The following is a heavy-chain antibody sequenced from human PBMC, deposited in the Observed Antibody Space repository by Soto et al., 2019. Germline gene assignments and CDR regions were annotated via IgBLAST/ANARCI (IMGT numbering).Heavy chain of an antibody. V-gene: IGHV3-23*01. Sequence: EVQLLESGGGLVQPGGSLRLSCGGSGFTFNSYAMTWVRQAPGKGLEWVSAISGSGGTTYYANSVKGRFTISSDQSKDTLDLQMNSLRAEDTAIYYCAKDRHYGSGTYSDSYLDYWGQGTLVTVSS. D-gene: IGHD3-10*01. CDR1: GFTFNSYA. CDR2: ISGSGGTT. J-gene: IGHJ4*02. CDR3: AKDRHYGSGTYSDSYLDY.